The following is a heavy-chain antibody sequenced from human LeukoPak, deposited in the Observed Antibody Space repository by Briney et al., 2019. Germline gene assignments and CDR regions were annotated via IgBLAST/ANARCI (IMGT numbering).Heavy chain of an antibody. D-gene: IGHD6-13*01. CDR1: GFTFSSSW. CDR3: AKVGQQLALDH. J-gene: IGHJ4*02. Sequence: GGSLRLSCAASGFTFSSSWMTWVRQAPGKGLAWVANIKQDGSGIFYVDSVKGRFTMSRDNAKSSLYLQMNSLRAEDTAVYYCAKVGQQLALDHWGQGTLVTVSS. CDR2: IKQDGSGI. V-gene: IGHV3-7*02.